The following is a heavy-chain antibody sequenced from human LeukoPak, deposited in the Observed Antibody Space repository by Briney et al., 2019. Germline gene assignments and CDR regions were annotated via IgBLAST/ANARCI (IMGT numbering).Heavy chain of an antibody. V-gene: IGHV3-23*01. Sequence: PGGSLRLSCAASGFTFSSYAMSWVRQAPGKGLEWVSAISGSGGSTYYADSVKGRFTISRDNSKNTLYLQMNSLGAEDTAVYYCAKNLHYDYVWGSYPLDYWGQGTLVTVSS. J-gene: IGHJ4*02. CDR1: GFTFSSYA. CDR3: AKNLHYDYVWGSYPLDY. D-gene: IGHD3-16*02. CDR2: ISGSGGST.